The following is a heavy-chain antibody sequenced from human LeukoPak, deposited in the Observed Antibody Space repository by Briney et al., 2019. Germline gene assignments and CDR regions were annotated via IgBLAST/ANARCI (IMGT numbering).Heavy chain of an antibody. CDR3: AKSRAPTANPDAFDV. CDR2: IRYGGSNE. V-gene: IGHV3-30*02. J-gene: IGHJ3*01. CDR1: GFTFSNYG. D-gene: IGHD4/OR15-4a*01. Sequence: GGSLRLSCVGSGFTFSNYGIHWVRQAPGKGLEWVAFIRYGGSNEYYADSVKGQFTISRDNSKKSLYLQMNSLRPEDSAVYYCAKSRAPTANPDAFDVWGQGTMVTVSS.